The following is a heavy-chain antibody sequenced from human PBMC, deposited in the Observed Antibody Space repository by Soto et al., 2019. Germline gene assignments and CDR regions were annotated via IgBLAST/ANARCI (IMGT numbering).Heavy chain of an antibody. CDR1: GFSLYTSGVG. J-gene: IGHJ4*02. Sequence: SGPTLVKPTQTLTLTCTFSGFSLYTSGVGVGWIRQPPGKALEWLALIYWDDAKRYSPSLKSRVTVTKDTSKNQVVLTMTDMQPIDTATYYCARGDSTGYYPYWGQGTPVTVSS. D-gene: IGHD3-22*01. CDR2: IYWDDAK. V-gene: IGHV2-5*02. CDR3: ARGDSTGYYPY.